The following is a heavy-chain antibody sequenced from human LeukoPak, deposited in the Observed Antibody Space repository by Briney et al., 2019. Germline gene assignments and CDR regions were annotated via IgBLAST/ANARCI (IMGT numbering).Heavy chain of an antibody. V-gene: IGHV1-8*03. D-gene: IGHD2-2*01. CDR1: GCTFTSYD. Sequence: ASVKVSCKASGCTFTSYDINWVRQATGQGLEWMGWMNPNSGNTGYAQKFQGRVTITRNTSISTAYMELSSLRSEDTAVYYCARGPLPMPNYYYYMDVWGKGTTVTVSS. CDR2: MNPNSGNT. CDR3: ARGPLPMPNYYYYMDV. J-gene: IGHJ6*03.